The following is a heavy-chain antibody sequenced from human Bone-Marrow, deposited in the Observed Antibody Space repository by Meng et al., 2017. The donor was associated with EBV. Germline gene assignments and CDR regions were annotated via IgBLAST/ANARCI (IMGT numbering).Heavy chain of an antibody. J-gene: IGHJ4*02. CDR3: ATIVGASPVDY. D-gene: IGHD1-26*01. V-gene: IGHV3-30*03. CDR2: ISYDGSNK. CDR1: GFNFSSYG. Sequence: QLQLVVSGGGVGQPGRSLGLSCVASGFNFSSYGMHWVRQAPGKGLEWVAVISYDGSNKYYADSVKGRFTISRDNSKNTLYLQMNSLRAEDTAVYYCATIVGASPVDYWGQGTLVTVSS.